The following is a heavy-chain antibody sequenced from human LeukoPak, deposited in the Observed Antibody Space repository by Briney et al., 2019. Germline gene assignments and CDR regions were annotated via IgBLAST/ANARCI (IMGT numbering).Heavy chain of an antibody. D-gene: IGHD2-2*01. J-gene: IGHJ6*03. CDR2: ISYDGSNK. Sequence: PGGSLRLSCAASGFTFSSYGMHWVRQAPGKGLEWVAVISYDGSNKYYADSVKGRFTISRDNAKNSLYLQMNSLRAEDTAVYYCARTSGRYQLRRYYMDVWGKGTTVTVSS. CDR3: ARTSGRYQLRRYYMDV. V-gene: IGHV3-30*03. CDR1: GFTFSSYG.